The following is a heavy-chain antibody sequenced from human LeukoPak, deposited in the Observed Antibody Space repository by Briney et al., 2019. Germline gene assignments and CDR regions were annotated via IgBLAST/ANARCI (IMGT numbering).Heavy chain of an antibody. D-gene: IGHD3-22*01. CDR1: GGTFSSYA. CDR2: IIPILGIA. J-gene: IGHJ4*02. V-gene: IGHV1-69*04. CDR3: ARVPNYYDSSGYYGRDY. Sequence: GASVKVSCKASGGTFSSYAISWVRQAPGQGLEWMGMIIPILGIANYAQKLQGRVTMTTDTSTSTAYMELRSLRSDDTAVYYCARVPNYYDSSGYYGRDYWGQGTLVTVSS.